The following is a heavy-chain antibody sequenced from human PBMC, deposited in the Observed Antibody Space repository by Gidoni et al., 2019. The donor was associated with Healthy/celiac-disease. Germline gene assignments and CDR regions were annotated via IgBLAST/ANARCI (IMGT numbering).Heavy chain of an antibody. J-gene: IGHJ4*02. V-gene: IGHV4-39*01. Sequence: QLQLQESGPGLVKPSETLSLTCTVSGGSISSSSYYWGWIRQPPGKGLEWIGSIYYSGSTYYNPSLKSRVTISVDTSKNQFSLKLSSVTAADTAVYYCARLMGYCSGGSCYSGFDYWGQGTLVTVSS. CDR3: ARLMGYCSGGSCYSGFDY. D-gene: IGHD2-15*01. CDR1: GGSISSSSYY. CDR2: IYYSGST.